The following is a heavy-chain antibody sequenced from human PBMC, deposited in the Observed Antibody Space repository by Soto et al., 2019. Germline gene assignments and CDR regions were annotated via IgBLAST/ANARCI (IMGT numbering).Heavy chain of an antibody. Sequence: GGSLRLSCAASGFTFSNYAMHWVRQAPGKGLEWVTIIWYDGSDKNYGDSVKGRFTISRDNSKNALYLQMNSLRVEDTAVYYCARDSGGDYHNYYMDVWGKGTTVTVSS. J-gene: IGHJ6*03. CDR1: GFTFSNYA. CDR3: ARDSGGDYHNYYMDV. V-gene: IGHV3-33*01. D-gene: IGHD4-17*01. CDR2: IWYDGSDK.